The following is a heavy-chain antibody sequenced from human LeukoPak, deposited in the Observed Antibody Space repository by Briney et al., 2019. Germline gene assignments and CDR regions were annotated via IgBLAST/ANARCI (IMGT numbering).Heavy chain of an antibody. CDR3: AKVKEMYSSGSYYFDY. V-gene: IGHV3-30*18. Sequence: GRSLRLSCAASGFTFSSHGMHWVRQAPGKGLEWVAVISYDGFNPYYADSVKGRFTISRDNSKNTLWLQMNSLRAEDTAAYYCAKVKEMYSSGSYYFDYWGQGTLVTVSS. CDR2: ISYDGFNP. CDR1: GFTFSSHG. D-gene: IGHD6-19*01. J-gene: IGHJ4*02.